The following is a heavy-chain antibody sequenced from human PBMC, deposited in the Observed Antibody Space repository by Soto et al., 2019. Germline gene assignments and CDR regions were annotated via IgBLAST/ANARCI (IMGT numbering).Heavy chain of an antibody. CDR2: VYYSGST. V-gene: IGHV4-31*03. J-gene: IGHJ4*02. Sequence: SETLSLTCSFSVVSISSSGYYCTWIRQHPGKGLEWIGYVYYSGSTYYNPSLKSRVTISVDTSRNQFSLNLRSVTAADTAVYYCAIDRRGYYNFDHWSQATTVTV. CDR1: VVSISSSGYY. CDR3: AIDRRGYYNFDH. D-gene: IGHD3-22*01.